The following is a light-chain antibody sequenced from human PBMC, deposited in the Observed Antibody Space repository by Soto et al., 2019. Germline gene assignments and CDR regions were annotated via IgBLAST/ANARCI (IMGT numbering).Light chain of an antibody. CDR3: CSYAAGDSAV. J-gene: IGLJ3*02. CDR2: EVS. CDR1: SSDVGSYNL. Sequence: QPVLTQPASVSGSLGQSITISCTGTSSDVGSYNLVSWYQQYPGKAPKLLIYEVSKRPSGVSNRFSASKSGNTASLSISGLQAEDEADYYCCSYAAGDSAVFGGGTKLTVL. V-gene: IGLV2-23*02.